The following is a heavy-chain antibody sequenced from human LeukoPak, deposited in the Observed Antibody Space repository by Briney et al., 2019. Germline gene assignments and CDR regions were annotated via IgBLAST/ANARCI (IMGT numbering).Heavy chain of an antibody. Sequence: GRSLRLSCAASGFTFSSYAMHWVRQAPGKGLEWVAVIWYDGSNKYYADSVKGRFTISRDNSKNTLYLQMNSLRAEDTAVYYCARDYGSGYYFGAFDIWGQGTMVTVSS. J-gene: IGHJ3*02. CDR1: GFTFSSYA. CDR2: IWYDGSNK. D-gene: IGHD3-22*01. CDR3: ARDYGSGYYFGAFDI. V-gene: IGHV3-33*08.